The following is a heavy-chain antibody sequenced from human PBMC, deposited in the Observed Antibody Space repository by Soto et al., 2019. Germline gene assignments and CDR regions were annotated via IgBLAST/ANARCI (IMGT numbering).Heavy chain of an antibody. V-gene: IGHV3-15*01. CDR2: IKSKTDGGTT. Sequence: GGSLRLSCAASGFTFSNAWMSWVRQAPGKGLEWVGRIKSKTDGGTTDYAAPVKGRFTISRDDSKNTLYLQMNSLKTEDTAVYYCTRRYYYDSSGYYYYFDYWGQGTLVTVSS. CDR3: TRRYYYDSSGYYYYFDY. D-gene: IGHD3-22*01. CDR1: GFTFSNAW. J-gene: IGHJ4*02.